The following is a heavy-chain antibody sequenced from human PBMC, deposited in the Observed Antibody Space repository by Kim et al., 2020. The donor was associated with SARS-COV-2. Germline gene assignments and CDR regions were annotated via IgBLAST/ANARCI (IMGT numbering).Heavy chain of an antibody. CDR3: ARHQTISDAFDI. D-gene: IGHD3-3*02. CDR2: TYYRSNWYS. J-gene: IGHJ3*02. Sequence: SQTLSLTCVISGDSVSRNNAAWSWIRQSPSRGLEWLGRTYYRSNWYSDYAVSVKSRININRDTSKNQFSLQLNSVTPEDTAVYYCARHQTISDAFDIWGQGTMVTVSS. V-gene: IGHV6-1*01. CDR1: GDSVSRNNAA.